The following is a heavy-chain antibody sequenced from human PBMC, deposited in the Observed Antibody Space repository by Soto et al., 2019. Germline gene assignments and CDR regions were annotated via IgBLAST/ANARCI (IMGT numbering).Heavy chain of an antibody. D-gene: IGHD2-2*01. Sequence: EVQLVESGGGLVQPGGSLRLSCAGSGFTFNSHEMTWVRQAPGKGLEWISSIRSSGGSIYYADSVKGRFTVSRDNAKNSLYLQMNSLRAEDTAVYYCARSWGLYCSSSRCSSPWFDPWGRGTLVTVSS. J-gene: IGHJ5*02. V-gene: IGHV3-48*03. CDR2: IRSSGGSI. CDR1: GFTFNSHE. CDR3: ARSWGLYCSSSRCSSPWFDP.